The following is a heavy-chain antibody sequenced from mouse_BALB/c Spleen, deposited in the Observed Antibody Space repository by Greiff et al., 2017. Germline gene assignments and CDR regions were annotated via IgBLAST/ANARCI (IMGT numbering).Heavy chain of an antibody. CDR1: GHSITRGY. CDR2: ISYSGST. D-gene: IGHD2-4*01. V-gene: IGHV3-8*02. Sequence: EVKLVESGPSLVKPSQTLSLTCSVTGHSITRGYWNWIRKFPGNKLEYMGYISYSGSTYYNPSLKSRISITRDTSKNQYYLQLNSVTTEDTATYYCARFYDYALFDDWGQGTTRTVSS. J-gene: IGHJ2*01. CDR3: ARFYDYALFDD.